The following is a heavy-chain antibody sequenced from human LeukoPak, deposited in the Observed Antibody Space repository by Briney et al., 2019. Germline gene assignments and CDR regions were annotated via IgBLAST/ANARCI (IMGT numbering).Heavy chain of an antibody. Sequence: ASVKVSCKASGYTFISYGISWVRQAPGQGPEWMGWVSAYNGNTSYVQKFQGRVTMTTDTSTRTVYMELRSLRSDDTAVYYCARDSSYGSGIRNFDYWGQGTLVIVSS. CDR2: VSAYNGNT. V-gene: IGHV1-18*01. D-gene: IGHD3-10*01. CDR1: GYTFISYG. CDR3: ARDSSYGSGIRNFDY. J-gene: IGHJ4*02.